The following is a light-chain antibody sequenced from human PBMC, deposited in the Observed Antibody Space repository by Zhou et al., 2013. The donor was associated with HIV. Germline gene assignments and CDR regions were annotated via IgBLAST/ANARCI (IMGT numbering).Light chain of an antibody. J-gene: IGKJ3*01. Sequence: DIQMTQSPSYVTASVGDRVTITCRASQGIAGWLAWYQQKPGKAPKLLIYATSSLQSGVPSRFSGSGSGTEFTLTINNLQPDDVATYYCQHYTSFSGTFGPGTKVHVK. CDR2: ATS. CDR1: QGIAGW. CDR3: QHYTSFSGT. V-gene: IGKV1-12*01.